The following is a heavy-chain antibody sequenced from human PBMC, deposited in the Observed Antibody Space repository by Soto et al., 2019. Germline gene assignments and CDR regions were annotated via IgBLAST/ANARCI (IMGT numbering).Heavy chain of an antibody. D-gene: IGHD3-22*01. CDR2: INHSGSN. J-gene: IGHJ5*02. CDR1: GGSFSGYY. V-gene: IGHV4-34*01. CDR3: ARGIIPITMIVVVITSRWFDP. Sequence: SQSSETLSLTCAVYGGSFSGYYWSWIRQPPGKGLEWIGEINHSGSNNYNPSLKSRVTISVDTSKNQSSLKLNSVTAADTAVYYRARGIIPITMIVVVITSRWFDPWGQGTLVTSPQ.